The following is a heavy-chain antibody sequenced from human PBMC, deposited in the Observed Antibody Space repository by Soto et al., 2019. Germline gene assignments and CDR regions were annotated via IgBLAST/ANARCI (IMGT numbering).Heavy chain of an antibody. Sequence: SETLSLTCTVSGGSISSSSYYWAWVRQPPGRGLEWIGSISHVGSTYYNPSLRSRVTISVDTSRTRFSLNLSSVTAADTAIYYCARRLLSGNAFDIWGQGTMVTVSS. J-gene: IGHJ3*02. CDR1: GGSISSSSYY. CDR2: ISHVGST. CDR3: ARRLLSGNAFDI. D-gene: IGHD1-26*01. V-gene: IGHV4-39*01.